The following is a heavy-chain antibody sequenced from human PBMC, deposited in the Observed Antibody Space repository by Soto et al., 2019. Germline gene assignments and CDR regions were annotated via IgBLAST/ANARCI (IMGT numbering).Heavy chain of an antibody. CDR2: IYYSGST. CDR1: GGSISSSSYY. Sequence: SETLSLTCTVSGGSISSSSYYWGWIRQPPGKGLEWIGSIYYSGSTYYNPSLKSRVTISVDTSKNQFSPKLSSVTAADTAVYYCASHTAIAAAGTIAADFDYWGQGTLVTVSS. V-gene: IGHV4-39*07. J-gene: IGHJ4*02. D-gene: IGHD6-13*01. CDR3: ASHTAIAAAGTIAADFDY.